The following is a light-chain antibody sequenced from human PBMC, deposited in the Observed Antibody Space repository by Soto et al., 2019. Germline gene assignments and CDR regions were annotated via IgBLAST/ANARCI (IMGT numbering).Light chain of an antibody. J-gene: IGLJ1*01. CDR1: SSDVGNYNF. V-gene: IGLV2-23*02. Sequence: QSVLTQPASVSGSPGQSITISCTGTSSDVGNYNFVSWFQQHPGKAPKFMIYEVNKRPSGVSTRFSGSKSGNTASLTISGLQADDAADYHCCSYAGSRTYVFGTGTKVTV. CDR3: CSYAGSRTYV. CDR2: EVN.